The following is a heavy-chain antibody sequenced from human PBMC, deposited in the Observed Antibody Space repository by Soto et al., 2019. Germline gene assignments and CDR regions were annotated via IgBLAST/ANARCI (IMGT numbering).Heavy chain of an antibody. CDR3: ARAVGPFDY. Sequence: QVQLVESGGGVVQPGRSLRLSCAASGFTFSIYDMHWVRQAPGKGLEWVAVIWNDGSNKYYGDSVKGRFTISRDNSKNTLYLQMNSLRFEDTAIYYCARAVGPFDYWGQGTLVSVSS. J-gene: IGHJ4*02. CDR2: IWNDGSNK. CDR1: GFTFSIYD. V-gene: IGHV3-33*01. D-gene: IGHD3-16*01.